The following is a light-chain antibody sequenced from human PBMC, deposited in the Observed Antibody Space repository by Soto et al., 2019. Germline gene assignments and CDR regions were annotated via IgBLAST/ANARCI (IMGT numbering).Light chain of an antibody. V-gene: IGLV2-14*01. J-gene: IGLJ2*01. CDR1: SSDVGGYNY. CDR2: DVS. Sequence: QSVLTQPASVSGSPGQSITISCTGTSSDVGGYNYVSWYQQHPGKAPKLMIYDVSNRPSGVSNRFSGSKSGNTASLTISGLQAEDEADYYCSSYTSSSTLDVVFGGWTKRTVL. CDR3: SSYTSSSTLDVV.